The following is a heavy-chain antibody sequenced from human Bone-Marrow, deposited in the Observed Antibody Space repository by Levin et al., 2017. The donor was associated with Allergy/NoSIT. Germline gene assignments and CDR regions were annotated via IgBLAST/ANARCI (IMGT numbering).Heavy chain of an antibody. V-gene: IGHV1-2*06. J-gene: IGHJ5*02. CDR3: AREVESPDWFDP. Sequence: ASVKVSCKASGYSFTAFYVNWVRQAPGQGLEWMGRVDPVSGATNYAQKFQGRVTMTRDTSTSTAYMDLRRLTSDDTALYYCAREVESPDWFDPWGPETLVTVSS. CDR2: VDPVSGAT. CDR1: GYSFTAFY.